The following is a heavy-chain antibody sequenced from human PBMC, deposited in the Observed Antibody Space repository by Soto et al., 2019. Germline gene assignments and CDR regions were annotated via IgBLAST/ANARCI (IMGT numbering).Heavy chain of an antibody. CDR2: IDPSDSYT. V-gene: IGHV5-10-1*01. CDR3: ARHSYIAARLLDY. D-gene: IGHD6-6*01. J-gene: IGHJ4*02. CDR1: GYSFTIYC. Sequence: GESLKISCNGSGYSFTIYCISLVLQMPGKGLEWMGRIDPSDSYTNYSPSFQGHVTISADKSISTAYLQWSSLKASDTAMYYCARHSYIAARLLDYWGQGTLVTVSS.